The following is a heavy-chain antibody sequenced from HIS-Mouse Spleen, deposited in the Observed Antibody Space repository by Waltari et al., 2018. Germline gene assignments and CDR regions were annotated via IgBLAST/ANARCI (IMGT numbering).Heavy chain of an antibody. CDR2: INHRGST. V-gene: IGHV4-34*01. J-gene: IGHJ3*02. CDR3: ARRPGWSAARSAFDI. Sequence: QVQLQQWGAGLLKPSETLSLTCAVYGGSFSGYYWSWIRQPPGKGLEWIGEINHRGSTNYNPSLKSRVTISVDTSKNQFSLKLSSVTAADTAVYYCARRPGWSAARSAFDIWGQGTMVTVSS. CDR1: GGSFSGYY. D-gene: IGHD2-2*01.